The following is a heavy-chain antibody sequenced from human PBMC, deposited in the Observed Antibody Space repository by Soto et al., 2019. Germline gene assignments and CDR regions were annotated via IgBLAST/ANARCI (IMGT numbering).Heavy chain of an antibody. D-gene: IGHD2-15*01. V-gene: IGHV1-3*01. CDR2: INAGNGNT. CDR3: ARDSQFGCSGGSCYSSGTFDY. J-gene: IGHJ4*02. CDR1: GYTFTSYA. Sequence: ASVKVSCKASGYTFTSYAMHWVRQAPGQRLEWMGWINAGNGNTKYSQKLQGRVTITRDTSASTAYMELSSLRSEDTAVYFCARDSQFGCSGGSCYSSGTFDYWGQGTLVTVSS.